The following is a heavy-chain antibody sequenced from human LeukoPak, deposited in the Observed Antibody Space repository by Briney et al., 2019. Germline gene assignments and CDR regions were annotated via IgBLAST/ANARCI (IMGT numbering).Heavy chain of an antibody. J-gene: IGHJ4*02. CDR2: ISNTDETR. V-gene: IGHV3-48*03. CDR3: AREIVSAVAGNFDY. Sequence: GGSLRLSCAASGFTFRSYEMNWVRQAPGKGLEWGAYISNTDETRNYADSVKGRFTISRDNAKNSLHLEMNSLRAEDTAVYYCAREIVSAVAGNFDYWGQGRLVTVSS. D-gene: IGHD6-19*01. CDR1: GFTFRSYE.